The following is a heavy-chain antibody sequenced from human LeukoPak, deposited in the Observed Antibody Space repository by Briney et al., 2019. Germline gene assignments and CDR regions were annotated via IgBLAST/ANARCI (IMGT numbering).Heavy chain of an antibody. J-gene: IGHJ6*03. CDR3: ARAAIAVAGDYHYHYMDV. CDR1: GYTFTGHY. Sequence: GASVTVSCKASGYTFTGHYMHWVRQAPGQGLEWMGWISPNGADTDYAQRFQGRVTMTRDTSISTAYMELSRLRSDDTAVYYCARAAIAVAGDYHYHYMDVWGKGTTVTVSS. CDR2: ISPNGADT. D-gene: IGHD6-19*01. V-gene: IGHV1-2*02.